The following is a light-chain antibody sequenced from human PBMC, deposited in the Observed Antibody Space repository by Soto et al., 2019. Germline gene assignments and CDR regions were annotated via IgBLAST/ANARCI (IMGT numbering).Light chain of an antibody. CDR3: QQRSNWLT. CDR2: DAS. J-gene: IGKJ5*01. Sequence: IVFTQSPATLSLSPGERATLSCRASQSVSRYLAWYQQKPGQAPRLLIYDASNRATGIPARFSGSGSGTDFTLTISSLEPEDVAVYSCQQRSNWLTFGQGTRLESK. CDR1: QSVSRY. V-gene: IGKV3-11*01.